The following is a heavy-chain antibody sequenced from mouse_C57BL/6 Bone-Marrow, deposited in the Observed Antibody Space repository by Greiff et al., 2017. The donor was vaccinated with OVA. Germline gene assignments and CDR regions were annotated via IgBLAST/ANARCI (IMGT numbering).Heavy chain of an antibody. D-gene: IGHD2-2*01. CDR1: GFTFSNYW. J-gene: IGHJ2*01. CDR2: IRLKSDNYAT. V-gene: IGHV6-3*01. Sequence: EVMLVESGGGLVQPGGSMKPSCVASGFTFSNYWMNWVRQSPEQGLEWVAQIRLKSDNYATHYAESVKGRFTISRDDSKSSVYLQMNNISAEDTVIYCCTGARVVGSFDYWRQGTTLTVSS. CDR3: TGARVVGSFDY.